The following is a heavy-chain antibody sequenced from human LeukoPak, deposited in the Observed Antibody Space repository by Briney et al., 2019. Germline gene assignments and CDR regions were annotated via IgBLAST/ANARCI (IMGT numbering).Heavy chain of an antibody. J-gene: IGHJ4*02. V-gene: IGHV3-74*01. CDR3: ARGYSSGWYYFDY. Sequence: PGGSLRLSCAASGFTFSSYWMHWVRQAPGKGPVWVSRINSDGSSTSYADSVKGRFTISRDNAKNTLYLQMNSLRAEDTAVYYCARGYSSGWYYFDYWGQGTLVTVSS. D-gene: IGHD6-19*01. CDR1: GFTFSSYW. CDR2: INSDGSST.